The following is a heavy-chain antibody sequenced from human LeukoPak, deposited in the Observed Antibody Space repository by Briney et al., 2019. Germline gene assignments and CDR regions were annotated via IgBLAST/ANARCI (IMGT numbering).Heavy chain of an antibody. CDR1: GYSISSGYY. CDR3: ARVITYDYVWGSYRLKAADAFDI. Sequence: SETLSLTCTVSGYSISSGYYWGWIRQPPGKGLEWIGSIYHSGSTYYNPSLKSRVTISVDTSKNQFSLKLSSVTAADTAVYYCARVITYDYVWGSYRLKAADAFDIWGQGTMVTVSS. V-gene: IGHV4-38-2*02. CDR2: IYHSGST. J-gene: IGHJ3*02. D-gene: IGHD3-16*02.